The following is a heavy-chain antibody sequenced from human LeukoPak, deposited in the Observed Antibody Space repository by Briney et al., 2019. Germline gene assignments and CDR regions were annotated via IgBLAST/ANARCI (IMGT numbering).Heavy chain of an antibody. D-gene: IGHD4-17*01. CDR1: GFTFSSYS. V-gene: IGHV3-21*01. Sequence: GGSLRLSCAASGFTFSSYSMNWVRQAPGKGLEWDSSISSSSSYIYYADSVKGRFTISRDNAKDSLYLQMNSLRAEDTAVYYCARTHYGDSYFDYWGQGTLVTVSS. CDR3: ARTHYGDSYFDY. J-gene: IGHJ4*02. CDR2: ISSSSSYI.